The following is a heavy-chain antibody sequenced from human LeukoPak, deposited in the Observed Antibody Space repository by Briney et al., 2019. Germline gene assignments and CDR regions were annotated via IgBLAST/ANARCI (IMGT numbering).Heavy chain of an antibody. V-gene: IGHV3-21*01. Sequence: GGSLRLSCAASGFTFSSYWMHWVRQAPGKGLEWVSSISSSSSYIYYADSVKGRFTISRHNAKNSLYLQMNSLRAEDTAVYYCTRAGSGYEDGFDYWGQGTLVTVSS. CDR2: ISSSSSYI. CDR1: GFTFSSYW. CDR3: TRAGSGYEDGFDY. D-gene: IGHD5-12*01. J-gene: IGHJ4*02.